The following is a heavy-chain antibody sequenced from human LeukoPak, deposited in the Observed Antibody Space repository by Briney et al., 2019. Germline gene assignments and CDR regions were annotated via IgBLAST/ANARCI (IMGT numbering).Heavy chain of an antibody. CDR3: ARDRLYAAAARFDY. D-gene: IGHD6-13*01. J-gene: IGHJ4*02. CDR2: ISAYNSNT. V-gene: IGHV1-18*04. Sequence: ASVKVSCKASGYTFTSYGISWVRQVPGQGLEWMGWISAYNSNTNYAQKLQGRVTMTTDTSTSTAYMELRSLRSDDTAVYYCARDRLYAAAARFDYWGQGTLVTVSS. CDR1: GYTFTSYG.